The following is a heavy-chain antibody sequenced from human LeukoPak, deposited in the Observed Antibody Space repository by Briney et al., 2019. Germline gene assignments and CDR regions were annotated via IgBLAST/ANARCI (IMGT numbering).Heavy chain of an antibody. V-gene: IGHV3-21*04. CDR1: GFTFSTYT. D-gene: IGHD3-22*01. Sequence: PGGSLRLSCAASGFTFSTYTMNWVRQAPGKGLEWVSSISTSSSYINYADSVKGRFTISRDNSKNSLYLQMNSLRTEDTALYYCAKDQEDSSGYGLYYYYYYYMDVWGKGTTVTVSS. CDR3: AKDQEDSSGYGLYYYYYYYMDV. CDR2: ISTSSSYI. J-gene: IGHJ6*03.